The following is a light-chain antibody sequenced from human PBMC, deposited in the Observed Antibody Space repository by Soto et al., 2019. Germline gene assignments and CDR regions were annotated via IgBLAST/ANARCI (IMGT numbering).Light chain of an antibody. V-gene: IGKV3-11*01. J-gene: IGKJ4*01. CDR1: QSVSDY. Sequence: EIVLTQSPATLSLSPGERSTLSCSASQSVSDYLAWYQQKPGQPPRLLIHDASNRATGIPARFSGSGSGTDFTLTISSLEPEDFAVYYCQQRRYGLTFGGGTKVDIK. CDR2: DAS. CDR3: QQRRYGLT.